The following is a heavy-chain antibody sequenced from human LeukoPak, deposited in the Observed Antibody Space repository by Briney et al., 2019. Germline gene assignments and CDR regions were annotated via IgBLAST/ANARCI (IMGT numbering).Heavy chain of an antibody. V-gene: IGHV1-18*01. J-gene: IGHJ4*02. CDR3: AREADIAAAGTGLIDY. CDR2: ISAYNGNT. Sequence: GASVKVSCKASGYTFTSYSISWVRQAPGQGLEWMGWISAYNGNTNYAQNLQGRVTMTTDTSTSTAYMELSRLRSDDTAVYYCAREADIAAAGTGLIDYWGQGTLVTVSS. D-gene: IGHD6-13*01. CDR1: GYTFTSYS.